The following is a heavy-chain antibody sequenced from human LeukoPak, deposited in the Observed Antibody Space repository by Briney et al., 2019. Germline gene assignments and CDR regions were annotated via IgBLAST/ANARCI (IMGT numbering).Heavy chain of an antibody. CDR1: GFTFGSYA. CDR2: ISGSGGST. V-gene: IGHV3-23*01. CDR3: AKSQRRHDSSGYYGYFDY. Sequence: PGGSLRLSCAASGFTFGSYAMSWVRQAPGKGLEWVSAISGSGGSTYYADSVKGRFTISRDNSKNTLYLQMNSLRAEDTAVYYCAKSQRRHDSSGYYGYFDYWGQGTLVTVSS. J-gene: IGHJ4*02. D-gene: IGHD3-22*01.